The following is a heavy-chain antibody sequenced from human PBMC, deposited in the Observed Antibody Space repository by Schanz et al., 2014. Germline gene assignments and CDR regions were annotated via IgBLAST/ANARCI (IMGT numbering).Heavy chain of an antibody. CDR2: IQSDGSIT. Sequence: EVQLVESGGGVVHPGGSLRLSCAASGFTFSSYWMHWVRQAPGKGLVWVSRIQSDGSITTYADSVKGRFAISRDNAKNTLYLQMNSLGAEDTAVYYCAKLDGYAYGSMGQEYFDYWGQGTLVAVSS. V-gene: IGHV3-74*01. J-gene: IGHJ4*02. CDR3: AKLDGYAYGSMGQEYFDY. CDR1: GFTFSSYW. D-gene: IGHD5-18*01.